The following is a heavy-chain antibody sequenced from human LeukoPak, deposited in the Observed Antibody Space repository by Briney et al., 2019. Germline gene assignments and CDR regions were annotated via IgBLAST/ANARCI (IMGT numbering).Heavy chain of an antibody. J-gene: IGHJ4*02. CDR1: GFTFSDAW. CDR2: IKSKIDGGTI. D-gene: IGHD2-15*01. CDR3: TTRRQDGW. Sequence: PGGSLRLSCVASGFTFSDAWMSWVRQAPGKGLEWVGRIKSKIDGGTIDYAAPVKGRFTISRDDSRNTLCLQMNSLKTEDTAVYYCTTRRQDGWWGQGTLVTVSS. V-gene: IGHV3-15*01.